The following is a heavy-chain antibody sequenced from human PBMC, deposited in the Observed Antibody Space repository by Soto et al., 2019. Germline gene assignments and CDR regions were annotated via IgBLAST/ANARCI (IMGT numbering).Heavy chain of an antibody. J-gene: IGHJ3*02. CDR1: GYSFTSYG. CDR3: ARPTGTTSYDAFDI. Sequence: PGESLRISCKGSGYSFTSYGIGWARQMPGKGLEWMGIIYPGDSDTRYSPSFQGQVTISADKSISTAYLQWSSLKASDTAMYYCARPTGTTSYDAFDIWGQGTMVTVSS. D-gene: IGHD1-7*01. CDR2: IYPGDSDT. V-gene: IGHV5-51*01.